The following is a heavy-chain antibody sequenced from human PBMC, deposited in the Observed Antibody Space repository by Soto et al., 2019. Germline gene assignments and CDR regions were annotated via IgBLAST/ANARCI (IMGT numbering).Heavy chain of an antibody. CDR2: IDPSDSYT. Sequence: GESLKISCKVSGYSFTSYWISWVRQMPGKGLEWMGRIDPSDSYTNYSPSFQGHVTISADKSISTAYLQWSSLKASDTAMYYCAIRYSYGVYGMEVWGQGTMVTVSS. CDR3: AIRYSYGVYGMEV. J-gene: IGHJ6*02. CDR1: GYSFTSYW. V-gene: IGHV5-10-1*01. D-gene: IGHD5-18*01.